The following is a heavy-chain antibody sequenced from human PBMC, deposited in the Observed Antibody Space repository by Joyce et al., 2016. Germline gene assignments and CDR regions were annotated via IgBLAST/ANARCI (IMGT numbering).Heavy chain of an antibody. CDR1: GFTFSSSW. CDR2: IKPDGGEK. Sequence: EDHLVEYGGGLVQPGGSLRLSCAASGFTFSSSWMDWVRQAPGRGMEWVANIKPDGGEKHYVYSVKGRFTISRDNAKNSQYLQMDSLRAEDTAVYYCSHRLDSWGQGTLVTVSS. V-gene: IGHV3-7*03. CDR3: SHRLDS. J-gene: IGHJ4*02.